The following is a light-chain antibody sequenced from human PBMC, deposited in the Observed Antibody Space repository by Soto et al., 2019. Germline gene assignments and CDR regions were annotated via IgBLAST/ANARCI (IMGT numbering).Light chain of an antibody. J-gene: IGKJ1*01. Sequence: EIVMTQSPATLSVSPGERATLSCRASQSVSSTLAWYQQKPGQAPRLLIYGASTRATGIPARFSGSGSGTEFTLTISSLQSEDFAVYYCQQYIYWPWTFGQGTQV. CDR1: QSVSST. CDR3: QQYIYWPWT. CDR2: GAS. V-gene: IGKV3-15*01.